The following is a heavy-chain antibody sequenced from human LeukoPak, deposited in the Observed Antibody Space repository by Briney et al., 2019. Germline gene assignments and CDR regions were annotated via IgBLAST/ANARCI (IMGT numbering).Heavy chain of an antibody. CDR3: AKDRDDSGDYAFDY. D-gene: IGHD4-17*01. J-gene: IGHJ4*02. Sequence: PGGSLGLSCAASGFSFSGYVMSWVRQAPGKGLEWVSVISRSGDYTNYADSVKGRFTISRDNSKNTLSLQMSSLRAEDTAIYYCAKDRDDSGDYAFDYWGQGILVSVSS. V-gene: IGHV3-23*01. CDR1: GFSFSGYV. CDR2: ISRSGDYT.